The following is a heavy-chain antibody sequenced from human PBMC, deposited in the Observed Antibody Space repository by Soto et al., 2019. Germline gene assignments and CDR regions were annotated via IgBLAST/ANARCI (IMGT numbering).Heavy chain of an antibody. CDR1: GGSISFDHYH. CDR2: VHYSGSV. D-gene: IGHD2-21*02. J-gene: IGHJ6*02. CDR3: AREDDGGDRDYYGLDV. V-gene: IGHV4-30-4*01. Sequence: QVQLQQSGPGLVKPSQTLSLTCTVSGGSISFDHYHWTRSRQPPGKGLEWIGYVHYSGSVLYNPSLQSRFSISVDTSKNQFSLKLSSVTAADTAVYFCAREDDGGDRDYYGLDVWGQGTTVTVSS.